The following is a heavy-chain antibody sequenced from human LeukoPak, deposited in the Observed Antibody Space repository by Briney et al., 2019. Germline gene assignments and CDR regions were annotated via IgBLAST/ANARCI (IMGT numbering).Heavy chain of an antibody. D-gene: IGHD3-9*01. CDR2: IKSKTDGGTT. J-gene: IGHJ5*02. V-gene: IGHV3-15*01. CDR1: GFIFSCSW. Sequence: GGSLRLSCAASGFIFSCSWLSWVRQPPGKGLEWVGLIKSKTDGGTTDHAAPVNGTFTVSRDDSKNTLFLQMNSLKAEDTAFCYCAIAFVWVPTWGQGTLVTVSS. CDR3: AIAFVWVPT.